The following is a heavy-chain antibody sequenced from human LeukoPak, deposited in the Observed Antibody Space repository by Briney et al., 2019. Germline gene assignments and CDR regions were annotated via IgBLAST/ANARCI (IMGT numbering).Heavy chain of an antibody. CDR1: GYTFTSYD. J-gene: IGHJ5*02. Sequence: ASVKVSCKASGYTFTSYDINWVRQATGQGLEWMGWMDPNSGNTGYAQKFQGRVTMTRNTSISTAYMELSSLRSEDTAVYYCARGRSYYYDSSGYQPWGQGTLVTVSS. V-gene: IGHV1-8*01. D-gene: IGHD3-22*01. CDR3: ARGRSYYYDSSGYQP. CDR2: MDPNSGNT.